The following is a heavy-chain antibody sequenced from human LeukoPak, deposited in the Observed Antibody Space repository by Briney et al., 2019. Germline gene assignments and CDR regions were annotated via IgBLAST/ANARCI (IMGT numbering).Heavy chain of an antibody. J-gene: IGHJ4*02. CDR2: TYYRSKWYN. Sequence: SQTLSLTCAISGDSVSTNSAAWNWISQTPSRGLEWLGRTYYRSKWYNDYALSVKSRITINPDTSKNQFSLQLSSVTPEDTAVYYCARDQEWELGYFDYWGQGTLVTVSS. D-gene: IGHD1-26*01. V-gene: IGHV6-1*01. CDR1: GDSVSTNSAA. CDR3: ARDQEWELGYFDY.